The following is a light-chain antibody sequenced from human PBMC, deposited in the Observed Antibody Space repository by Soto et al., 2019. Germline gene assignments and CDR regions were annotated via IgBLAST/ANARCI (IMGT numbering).Light chain of an antibody. CDR3: QKYNSAPLT. CDR2: AAS. J-gene: IGKJ1*01. CDR1: EAISNY. Sequence: DIQMTQSPSSLSASVGYRFSITCRASEAISNYLAWYQQQPGKVPKLLVYAASTLQSGVPSRFSGRGSETEFTLTISSLPPEDVETYYCQKYNSAPLTFGQGTKVDIK. V-gene: IGKV1-27*01.